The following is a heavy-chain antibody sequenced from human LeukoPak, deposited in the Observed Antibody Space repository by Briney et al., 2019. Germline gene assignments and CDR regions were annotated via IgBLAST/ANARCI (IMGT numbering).Heavy chain of an antibody. V-gene: IGHV5-51*01. CDR3: ARLAPRKGEDYYFDY. Sequence: GESLKISCKGSGYSFTSYWIGWVRQMPGKGLEWMGIIYPGDSDTRYSPSFQGQVTISADKSISTAYLQWSSLKASDTAMYYCARLAPRKGEDYYFDYWGQGTLVTVSS. D-gene: IGHD2-21*01. J-gene: IGHJ4*02. CDR1: GYSFTSYW. CDR2: IYPGDSDT.